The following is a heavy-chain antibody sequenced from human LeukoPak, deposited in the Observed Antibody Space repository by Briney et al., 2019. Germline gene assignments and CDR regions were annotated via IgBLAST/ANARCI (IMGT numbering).Heavy chain of an antibody. CDR1: GFTFSDYA. Sequence: PGGSLRLSCATSGFTFSDYAMHWVRQAPGMGLEWVAGISWNSGTRDYPDPVKGRFTISRNNAEKSLFLQMNTLRPEDTAFYYCAKASSHWYFDLWGRGTLVTVSS. J-gene: IGHJ2*01. V-gene: IGHV3-9*01. CDR3: AKASSHWYFDL. CDR2: ISWNSGTR.